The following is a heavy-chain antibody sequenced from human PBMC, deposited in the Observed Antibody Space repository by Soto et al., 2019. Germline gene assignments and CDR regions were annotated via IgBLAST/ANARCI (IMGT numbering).Heavy chain of an antibody. D-gene: IGHD3-10*01. V-gene: IGHV4-31*03. Sequence: PSETLSLTCTVSGGSISSGGYYWSWIRQHPGKGLEWIGYIYYSGSTYYNPSLKSRVTISVDTSKNQFSLKLSSVTAADTAVYYCARGLSEPLWFGELLSMGNWFDPWGQGTLVTVSS. CDR1: GGSISSGGYY. CDR2: IYYSGST. J-gene: IGHJ5*02. CDR3: ARGLSEPLWFGELLSMGNWFDP.